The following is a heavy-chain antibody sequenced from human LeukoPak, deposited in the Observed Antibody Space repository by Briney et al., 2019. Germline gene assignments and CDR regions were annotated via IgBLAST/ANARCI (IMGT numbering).Heavy chain of an antibody. J-gene: IGHJ4*02. V-gene: IGHV4-39*07. D-gene: IGHD2-2*02. CDR1: GGSISSSSYY. CDR2: IYYSGST. CDR3: ARDSLYEFDY. Sequence: SETLSLTCTVSGGSISSSSYYWGWIRQPPGKGLEWIGSIYYSGSTYYNPSLKSRVTISVDTSKNQFSLKLSSVTAADTAVYYCARDSLYEFDYWGQGTLVTVSS.